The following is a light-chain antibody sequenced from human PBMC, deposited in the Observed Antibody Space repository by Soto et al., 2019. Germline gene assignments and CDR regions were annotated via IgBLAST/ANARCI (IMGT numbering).Light chain of an antibody. V-gene: IGKV3D-20*02. CDR1: QSLSSGY. CDR3: QQRSNWPRLT. Sequence: EIVLTQSPGTLSLSPGERATLSCRASQSLSSGYLAWYQQKPGQAPRILIYAASSRATGIPDRFSGSGSGTDFTLTISSLEPEDFAVYYCQQRSNWPRLTFGGGTKVDIK. J-gene: IGKJ4*01. CDR2: AAS.